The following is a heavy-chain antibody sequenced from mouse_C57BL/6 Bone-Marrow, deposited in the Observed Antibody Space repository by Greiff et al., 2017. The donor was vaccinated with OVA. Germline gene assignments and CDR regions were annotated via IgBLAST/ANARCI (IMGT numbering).Heavy chain of an antibody. J-gene: IGHJ3*01. CDR1: GFTFSDYG. CDR3: ARGGYRGFAY. D-gene: IGHD2-2*01. Sequence: EVQRVESGGGLVKPGGSLKLSCAASGFTFSDYGMHWVRRAPEKGLEWVAYISSGSSTIYYADTVKGRFTISRDNAKNTLFLQMTSLRAEDTAMYYCARGGYRGFAYWGQGTLVTVSA. CDR2: ISSGSSTI. V-gene: IGHV5-17*01.